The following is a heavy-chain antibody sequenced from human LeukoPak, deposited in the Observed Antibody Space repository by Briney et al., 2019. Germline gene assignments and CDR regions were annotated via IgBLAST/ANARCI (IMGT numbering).Heavy chain of an antibody. CDR3: AKATLTYYDILTGSDY. J-gene: IGHJ4*02. V-gene: IGHV3-21*04. CDR2: ISSSSSYI. CDR1: RFTFSSYS. D-gene: IGHD3-9*01. Sequence: PGGSLRLSCAASRFTFSSYSMNWVRQAPGKGLEWVSSISSSSSYIYYADSVKGRFTISRDNSKNTLYLQMNSLRAEDTAVYYCAKATLTYYDILTGSDYWGQGTLVTVSS.